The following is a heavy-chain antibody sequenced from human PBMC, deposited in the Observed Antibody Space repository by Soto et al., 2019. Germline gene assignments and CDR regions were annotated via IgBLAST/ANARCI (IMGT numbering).Heavy chain of an antibody. Sequence: GGSLRLSCAVSGSTFRSYWMHWVRQAPGRGLAWVSRINTDGSSTSYADSVKGRFTISRDNAKNTLYLQMNSLRAEDTAIYYCAKLGSSSWSPHYYFDYWGQGTLVTVSS. CDR3: AKLGSSSWSPHYYFDY. D-gene: IGHD2-2*01. J-gene: IGHJ4*02. CDR2: INTDGSST. CDR1: GSTFRSYW. V-gene: IGHV3-74*01.